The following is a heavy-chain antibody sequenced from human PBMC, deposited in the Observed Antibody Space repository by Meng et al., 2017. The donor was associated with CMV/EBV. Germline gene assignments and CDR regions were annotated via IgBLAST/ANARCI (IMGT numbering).Heavy chain of an antibody. CDR3: ASAYSSSPKNYYSDGMDV. Sequence: SVQVSCKASGGTFSSYAISWVRQAPGQGLEWMGGIIPIFGTANYAQKFQGRVTITTDESTSTAYMELSSLRSEDTAVYYCASAYSSSPKNYYSDGMDVWGQGTTVTVSS. CDR1: GGTFSSYA. D-gene: IGHD6-13*01. J-gene: IGHJ6*02. CDR2: IIPIFGTA. V-gene: IGHV1-69*05.